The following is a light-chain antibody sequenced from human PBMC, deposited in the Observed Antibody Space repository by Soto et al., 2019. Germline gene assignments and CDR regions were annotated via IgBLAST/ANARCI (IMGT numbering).Light chain of an antibody. CDR2: GAA. Sequence: EIVMTQSPATLSLSPGERATLSCRASQSVSSNLAWYQQKPGQAPRLLIYGAATRATGIQARFSGRRSGTEFTLTISSLQSEDFAVYYWQQYNSCPRTFGQGTKVEIK. CDR3: QQYNSCPRT. J-gene: IGKJ1*01. CDR1: QSVSSN. V-gene: IGKV3-15*01.